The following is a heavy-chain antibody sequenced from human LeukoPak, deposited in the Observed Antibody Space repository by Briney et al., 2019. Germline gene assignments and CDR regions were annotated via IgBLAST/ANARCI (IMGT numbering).Heavy chain of an antibody. CDR1: GGSFSGYY. J-gene: IGHJ4*02. CDR2: INHSGST. Sequence: SETLSLTCAVYGGSFSGYYWSWIRQPPGKGLEWIGEINHSGSTNYNPSLKSRVTISVDTSKNQFSLKLSSVTAADTAVYYCAKDHYYDSSGPDYWGQGTLVTVSS. V-gene: IGHV4-34*01. CDR3: AKDHYYDSSGPDY. D-gene: IGHD3-22*01.